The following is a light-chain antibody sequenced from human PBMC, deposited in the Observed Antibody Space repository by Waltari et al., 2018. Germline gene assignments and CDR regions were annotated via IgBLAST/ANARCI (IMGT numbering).Light chain of an antibody. CDR1: QGISSY. V-gene: IGKV1-13*02. CDR3: QQVNSYPLT. J-gene: IGKJ4*01. CDR2: YGN. Sequence: IQMSQSPSSLSASVGDRVTITCRASQGISSYLNWYQQKPGKAPKLLIYYGNSLANGVPSRFSGSGSGTEFTLTISSLQPEDFATYYCQQVNSYPLTFGGGTKVEIK.